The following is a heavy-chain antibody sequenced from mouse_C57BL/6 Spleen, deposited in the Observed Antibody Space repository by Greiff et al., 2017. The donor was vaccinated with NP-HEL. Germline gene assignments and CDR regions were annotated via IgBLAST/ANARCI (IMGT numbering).Heavy chain of an antibody. Sequence: VQLKESVAELVRPGASVKLSCTASGFNIKNTYMHWVKQRPEQGLEWIGRIDPANGNTKYAPKFQGKATITADTSSNTAYLQLSSLTSEDTAIYYCARKGIYYYGSSYDWYFDVWGTGTTVTVSS. CDR2: IDPANGNT. J-gene: IGHJ1*03. CDR1: GFNIKNTY. D-gene: IGHD1-1*01. CDR3: ARKGIYYYGSSYDWYFDV. V-gene: IGHV14-3*01.